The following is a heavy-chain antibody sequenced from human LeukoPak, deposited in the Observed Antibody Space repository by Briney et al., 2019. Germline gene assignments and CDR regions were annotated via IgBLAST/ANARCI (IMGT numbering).Heavy chain of an antibody. J-gene: IGHJ4*02. D-gene: IGHD5-24*01. CDR1: VGSISSYY. CDR3: AGDKAGYNDY. V-gene: IGHV4-59*12. CDR2: IYYSGST. Sequence: PSGTLSLTCTVSVGSISSYYWSWIRQPPGKGLEWIGYIYYSGSTTYNPSLKSRVSISLDTSKNQFSLILSTVPDADTAVSYCAGDKAGYNDYWGQGTLVTVSS.